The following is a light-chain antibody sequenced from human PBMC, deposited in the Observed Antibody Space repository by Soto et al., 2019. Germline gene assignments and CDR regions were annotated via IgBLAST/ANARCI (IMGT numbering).Light chain of an antibody. V-gene: IGKV1-33*01. CDR3: QQYASLPPGYS. Sequence: DIQMTQSPSSISASVGDRVSSTCHASQGITNSLNWYQHKPGEAPKLLIYDASNLETGVPSRFSGWESGTHFTLTINSLQPEDIGTYYCQQYASLPPGYSFGQGTKIELK. CDR1: QGITNS. J-gene: IGKJ2*01. CDR2: DAS.